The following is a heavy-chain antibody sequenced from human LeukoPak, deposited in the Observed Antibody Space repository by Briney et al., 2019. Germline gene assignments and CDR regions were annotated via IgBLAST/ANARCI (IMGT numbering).Heavy chain of an antibody. CDR3: AKGLSSNIWADFDS. CDR1: GFTFGSCA. Sequence: GGSLRLSCVASGFTFGSCAMSWVRQAPGKGLEWVSSVSGSGGNTYYADSVKGRFTISRDHPRHTLYLQMNSLRAEDTALYYCAKGLSSNIWADFDSWGQGTLVTVSS. CDR2: VSGSGGNT. D-gene: IGHD2-15*01. J-gene: IGHJ4*02. V-gene: IGHV3-23*01.